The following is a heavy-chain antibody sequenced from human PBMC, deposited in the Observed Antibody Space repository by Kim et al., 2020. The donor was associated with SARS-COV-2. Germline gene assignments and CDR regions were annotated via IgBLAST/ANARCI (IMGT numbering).Heavy chain of an antibody. J-gene: IGHJ6*02. CDR3: ARDLGDSNYRGVYYYYGMDV. CDR2: IIPIFGTA. Sequence: SVKVSCKASGGTFSSYAISWVRQAPGQRLEWMGVIIPIFGTANYAQKFQGRVTITADESTSTAYMELSSLRSEDTAVYYCARDLGDSNYRGVYYYYGMDVWGQGTTVTVSS. V-gene: IGHV1-69*13. CDR1: GGTFSSYA. D-gene: IGHD4-4*01.